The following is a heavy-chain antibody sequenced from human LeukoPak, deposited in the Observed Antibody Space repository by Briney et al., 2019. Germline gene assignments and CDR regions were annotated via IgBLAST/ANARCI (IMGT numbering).Heavy chain of an antibody. Sequence: GGSLRLSCTASGFTLSSFGMHWARQAPGKGLEWVAVISDDGSNTYYADSVKGRFTISRDNSKNTLYLQMNSLTPEDTAVYYCAKDADTATIIYWYFDLWGRGTLVTVPS. V-gene: IGHV3-30*18. CDR1: GFTLSSFG. CDR3: AKDADTATIIYWYFDL. D-gene: IGHD5-18*01. J-gene: IGHJ2*01. CDR2: ISDDGSNT.